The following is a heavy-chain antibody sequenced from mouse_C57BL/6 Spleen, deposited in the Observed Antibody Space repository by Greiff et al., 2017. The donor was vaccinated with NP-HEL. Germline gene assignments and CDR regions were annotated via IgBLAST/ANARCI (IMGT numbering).Heavy chain of an antibody. CDR1: GYAFTNYL. Sequence: VQLQQSGAELVRPGTSVKVSCKASGYAFTNYLIEWVKQRPGQGLEWIGVINPGSGGTNYNEKFKGKATLTADKSSSTAYMQLSSLTSEDSAVYFCGGNAMDYWGQGTSVTVSS. J-gene: IGHJ4*01. V-gene: IGHV1-54*01. CDR2: INPGSGGT. D-gene: IGHD1-1*02. CDR3: GGNAMDY.